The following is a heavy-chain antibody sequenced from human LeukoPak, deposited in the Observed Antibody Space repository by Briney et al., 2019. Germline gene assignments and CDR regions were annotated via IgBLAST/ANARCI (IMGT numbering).Heavy chain of an antibody. CDR3: ARPFYFDSIDI. D-gene: IGHD3-22*01. CDR2: INPGNIT. CDR1: GFTFSSSF. V-gene: IGHV3-74*01. J-gene: IGHJ4*02. Sequence: GGSLSLSCVASGFTFSSSFMDWVRQVPGMGLAWVSRINPGNITTYADSVKGRFTISRDNAKNTLYLQMNSLRAEDTAVYYCARPFYFDSIDIWGQGTLVTVSS.